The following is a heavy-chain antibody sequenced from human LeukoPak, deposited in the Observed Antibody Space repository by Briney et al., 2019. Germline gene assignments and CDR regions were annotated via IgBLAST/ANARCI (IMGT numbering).Heavy chain of an antibody. Sequence: SETLSLTCTVSGDSISTYYWSWIRRPPGKGLEWIAYISLSGSGSTKYNPSLKSRVTILVDTSKNQFSLWLSSVSAADTAVYYCARSSSAYGDYVRFDPWGQGTLVTVSS. CDR3: ARSSSAYGDYVRFDP. CDR2: ISLSGSGST. J-gene: IGHJ5*02. D-gene: IGHD4-17*01. CDR1: GDSISTYY. V-gene: IGHV4-59*08.